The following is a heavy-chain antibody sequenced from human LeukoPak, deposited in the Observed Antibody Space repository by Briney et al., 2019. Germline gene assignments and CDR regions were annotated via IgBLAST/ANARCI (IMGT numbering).Heavy chain of an antibody. CDR1: GFTFSSYG. CDR3: AKGVVLGDYYGMDV. J-gene: IGHJ6*02. V-gene: IGHV3-30*18. D-gene: IGHD2-8*02. Sequence: GGSLRLSCAASGFTFSSYGMHWVRQAPGKGLEWVAVISYDGSSKYYADSVKGRFTISRDNSKNTLYLQMNSLRAEDTAVYYCAKGVVLGDYYGMDVWGQGTTVTVSS. CDR2: ISYDGSSK.